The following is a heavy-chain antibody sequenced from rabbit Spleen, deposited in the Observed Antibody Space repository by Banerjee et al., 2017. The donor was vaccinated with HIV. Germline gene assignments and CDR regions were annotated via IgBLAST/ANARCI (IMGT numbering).Heavy chain of an antibody. CDR3: GRDWTAGSGL. J-gene: IGHJ6*01. CDR2: ILTGSSGST. D-gene: IGHD8-1*01. CDR1: GLDFSNNHL. V-gene: IGHV1S45*01. Sequence: QQQLVESGGGLVKPGASLTLTCTASGLDFSNNHLMCWVRQAPGKGLEWIACILTGSSGSTYYAIWAKGRFTVTRSTSLNVVTLQLNSLTAADTATYFCGRDWTAGSGLWGPGTLVTVS.